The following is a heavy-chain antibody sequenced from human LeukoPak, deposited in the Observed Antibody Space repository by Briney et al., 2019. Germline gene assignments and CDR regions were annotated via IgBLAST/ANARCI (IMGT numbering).Heavy chain of an antibody. J-gene: IGHJ4*02. D-gene: IGHD3-22*01. CDR3: AGYSDSSGHIRDY. CDR1: GFTVSSNY. V-gene: IGHV3-66*01. CDR2: IYSGGST. Sequence: GGSLRLSCAASGFTVSSNYMSWVRQAPGKGLEWVSVIYSGGSTYYADSVKGRFTISRDNSENTVYLQLNSLRAEDTAVYYYAGYSDSSGHIRDYWGQGTLVTVSS.